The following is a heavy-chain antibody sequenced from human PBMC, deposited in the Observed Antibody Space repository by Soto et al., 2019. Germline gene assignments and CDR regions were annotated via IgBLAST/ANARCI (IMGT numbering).Heavy chain of an antibody. CDR1: GGSFSGYY. D-gene: IGHD2-15*01. CDR3: LGRYCTGGSCYRP. V-gene: IGHV4-34*01. J-gene: IGHJ4*02. CDR2: INHDGIT. Sequence: QVQLQQWGAGLLKPSETLSLTCAISGGSFSGYYWSWIRQPPGKGLEWIGEINHDGITNYNPSLKSRVTISLDTSKNQFSLKLTSVTAADTAVYYCLGRYCTGGSCYRPWGQGTLVTVSS.